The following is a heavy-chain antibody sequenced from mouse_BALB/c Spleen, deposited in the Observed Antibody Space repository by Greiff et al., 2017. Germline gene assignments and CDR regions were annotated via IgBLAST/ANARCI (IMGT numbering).Heavy chain of an antibody. Sequence: EVQLQQSGPGLVKPSQSLSLTCTVTGYSITSDYAWNWIRQFPGNKLEWMGYISYSGSTSYNPSLKSRISITRDTSKNQFFLQLNSVTTEDTATYYCARSVYGYDGHYYAMDYWGQGTSVTVSS. D-gene: IGHD2-2*01. CDR3: ARSVYGYDGHYYAMDY. CDR1: GYSITSDYA. CDR2: ISYSGST. J-gene: IGHJ4*01. V-gene: IGHV3-2*02.